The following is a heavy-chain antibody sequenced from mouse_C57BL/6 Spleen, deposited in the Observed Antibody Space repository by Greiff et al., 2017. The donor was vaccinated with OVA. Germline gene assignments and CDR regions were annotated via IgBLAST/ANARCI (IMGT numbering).Heavy chain of an antibody. J-gene: IGHJ4*01. CDR2: INPNNGGT. Sequence: EVQLQQSGPELVKPGASVKIPCKASGYTFTDYNMDWVKQSHGKSLEWIGDINPNNGGTIYNQKFKGKATLTVDKSSSTAYMELRSLTSEDTAVYYCARRRETYSNYGAMDYWGQGTSVTVSS. V-gene: IGHV1-18*01. D-gene: IGHD2-5*01. CDR1: GYTFTDYN. CDR3: ARRRETYSNYGAMDY.